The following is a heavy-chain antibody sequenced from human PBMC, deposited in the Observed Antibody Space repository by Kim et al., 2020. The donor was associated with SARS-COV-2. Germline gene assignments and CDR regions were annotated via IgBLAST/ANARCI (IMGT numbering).Heavy chain of an antibody. Sequence: RYSPSFQGQVTISAEKAISTADLQWSSLKASDTAMYYCARHRTDAGAFDIWGQGTMVTVSS. J-gene: IGHJ3*02. D-gene: IGHD1-1*01. CDR3: ARHRTDAGAFDI. V-gene: IGHV5-51*01.